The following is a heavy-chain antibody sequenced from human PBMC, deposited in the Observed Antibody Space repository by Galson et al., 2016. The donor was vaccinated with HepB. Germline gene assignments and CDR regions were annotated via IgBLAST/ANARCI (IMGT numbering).Heavy chain of an antibody. D-gene: IGHD2-21*01. Sequence: SLRLPCAASGFTFSDFGMHWVRPAPGKGLEWVALIWYDGSNKHYADSVKGRFTISRDNSKNTVYLQMNSLAAEDTAVYYCARIPYSWGQGTLVIVS. CDR3: ARIPYS. CDR2: IWYDGSNK. CDR1: GFTFSDFG. J-gene: IGHJ4*02. V-gene: IGHV3-33*01.